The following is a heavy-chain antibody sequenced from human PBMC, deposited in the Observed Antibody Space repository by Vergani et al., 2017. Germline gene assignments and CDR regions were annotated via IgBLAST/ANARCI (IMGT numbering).Heavy chain of an antibody. CDR2: IYPGDSDT. D-gene: IGHD2-15*01. Sequence: EVQLVQSGAEVKKPGESLKISCQGSGYSFNFYWIGWVRQMPGQGLEWMGIIYPGDSDTRYSPSFQGQVTISADKSISTAYLQWSSLKASDTAMYYCARHRGWGLVVVAATPWYYYYGMDVWGQGTTVTVSS. CDR1: GYSFNFYW. CDR3: ARHRGWGLVVVAATPWYYYYGMDV. J-gene: IGHJ6*02. V-gene: IGHV5-51*01.